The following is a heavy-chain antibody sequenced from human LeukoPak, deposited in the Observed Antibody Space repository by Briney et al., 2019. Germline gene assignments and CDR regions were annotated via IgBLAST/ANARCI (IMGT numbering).Heavy chain of an antibody. Sequence: KPGGSLRLSCAASGFTFSSYGMTWVRQAPGKGLEWVSWISSSSTYISYADSVKGRFTISRDDAGNSLYLHMNSLRAEDTAVYYCARVGAYYDSSGYSPIDYWGQGTLVTVSS. V-gene: IGHV3-21*01. CDR1: GFTFSSYG. CDR2: ISSSSTYI. CDR3: ARVGAYYDSSGYSPIDY. J-gene: IGHJ4*02. D-gene: IGHD3-22*01.